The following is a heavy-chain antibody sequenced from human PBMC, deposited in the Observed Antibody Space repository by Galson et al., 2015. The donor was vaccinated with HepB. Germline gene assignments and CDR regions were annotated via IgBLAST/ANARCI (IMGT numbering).Heavy chain of an antibody. Sequence: SLRLSCAASGFTFNAAWMNWVRQAPGRGLEWVGRIESRTDGGATDYAAPVKGRFTISRDDSKNTLYLQMNSLKTEDTAVYYCTTGLTIIAADTEAVDYWGQGTLVTVSS. J-gene: IGHJ4*02. D-gene: IGHD6-25*01. CDR1: GFTFNAAW. CDR3: TTGLTIIAADTEAVDY. V-gene: IGHV3-15*07. CDR2: IESRTDGGAT.